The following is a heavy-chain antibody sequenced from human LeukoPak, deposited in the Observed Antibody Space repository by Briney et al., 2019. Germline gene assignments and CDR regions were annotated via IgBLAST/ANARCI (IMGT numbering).Heavy chain of an antibody. CDR1: GGSISSYY. J-gene: IGHJ3*02. CDR2: IYYSGST. D-gene: IGHD6-19*01. Sequence: SETLSLTGTVSGGSISSYYWSWIRQPPGKGLEWIGYIYYSGSTNYNPSLKSRVTISVDTSKNQFSLKLSSVTAADTAVYYCARHRGWRNAFDIWGQGTMVTVSS. V-gene: IGHV4-59*01. CDR3: ARHRGWRNAFDI.